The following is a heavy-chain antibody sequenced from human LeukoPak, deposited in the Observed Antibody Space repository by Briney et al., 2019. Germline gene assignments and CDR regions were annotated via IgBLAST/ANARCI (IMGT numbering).Heavy chain of an antibody. CDR1: GGSFSGYY. Sequence: SETLSLTCAVYGGSFSGYYWSWIPQAPGKGLEWIGEINHSGSTNYHPFLKSRVNISVDTSKIQLSLKLSSVTAADTAVYYCARRRRGYDSSGYYPPLDYWGQGTLVTVSS. V-gene: IGHV4-34*01. CDR2: INHSGST. CDR3: ARRRRGYDSSGYYPPLDY. J-gene: IGHJ4*02. D-gene: IGHD3-22*01.